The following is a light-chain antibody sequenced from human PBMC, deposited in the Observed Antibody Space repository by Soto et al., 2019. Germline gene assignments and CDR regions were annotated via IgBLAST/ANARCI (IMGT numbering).Light chain of an antibody. CDR2: GAS. V-gene: IGKV3-20*01. Sequence: EXVLTPSPGTXSLSPGERATLSCRASQSVSNNYLAWYQQKPGQAPRLLIYGASNRATGIPDRFSGSGSATDFPLTISRLEPEDFAVYYCQQYGSSGTFGQGTKVDI. J-gene: IGKJ1*01. CDR1: QSVSNNY. CDR3: QQYGSSGT.